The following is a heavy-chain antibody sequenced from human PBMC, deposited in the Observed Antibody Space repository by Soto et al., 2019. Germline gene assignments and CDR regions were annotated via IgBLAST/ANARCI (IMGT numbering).Heavy chain of an antibody. CDR1: GGSISSYY. Sequence: SETLSLTCTVSGGSISSYYWSWIRQPPGKGLEWIGYIYYSGSTNYNPSLKSRVTISVDTSKNQSSLKLSSVTAADTAVYYCASASEYCSGGSCYYEGAFDIRGQGTMVTVSS. D-gene: IGHD2-15*01. CDR2: IYYSGST. J-gene: IGHJ3*02. V-gene: IGHV4-59*08. CDR3: ASASEYCSGGSCYYEGAFDI.